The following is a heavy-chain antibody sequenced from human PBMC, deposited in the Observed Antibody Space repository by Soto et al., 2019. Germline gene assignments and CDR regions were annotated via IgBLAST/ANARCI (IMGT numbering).Heavy chain of an antibody. CDR3: AREGPELTGDQQINYWYFDL. CDR1: GFTVSSNY. D-gene: IGHD7-27*01. CDR2: IYSGGST. J-gene: IGHJ2*01. V-gene: IGHV3-53*01. Sequence: GGSLRLSCAASGFTVSSNYMSWVRQAPGKGLEWVSVIYSGGSTYYADSVKGRFTISRDNSKNTLYLQMNSLRAEDTAVYYCAREGPELTGDQQINYWYFDLWGRGTLVTVSS.